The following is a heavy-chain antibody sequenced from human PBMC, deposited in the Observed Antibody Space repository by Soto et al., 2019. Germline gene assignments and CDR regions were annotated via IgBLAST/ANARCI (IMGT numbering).Heavy chain of an antibody. CDR1: GFTFSSYW. CDR2: INSDGSST. J-gene: IGHJ4*02. V-gene: IGHV3-74*01. CDR3: ARAHYSGYDYYFDY. D-gene: IGHD5-12*01. Sequence: GGSLRLSCAASGFTFSSYWMHWVRQAPGKGLVWVSRINSDGSSTSYADSVKGRFTISRDNAKNTLYLQMNSLRAEDTAVYYCARAHYSGYDYYFDYWGQGTLVTVSS.